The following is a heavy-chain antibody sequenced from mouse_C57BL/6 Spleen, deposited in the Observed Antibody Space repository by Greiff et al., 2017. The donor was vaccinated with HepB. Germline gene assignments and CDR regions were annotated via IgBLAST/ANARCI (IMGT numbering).Heavy chain of an antibody. CDR2: INPSTGGT. CDR1: GYSFTGYY. CDR3: ARSKQTEREGCYFDY. Sequence: VQLQQSGPELVKPGASVKISCKASGYSFTGYYMNWVKQSPEKSLEWIGEINPSTGGTTYNQKFKAKATLTVDKSSSTAYMQRKSLTSEDSAVYYGARSKQTEREGCYFDYWGQGTTLTVSS. D-gene: IGHD6-1*01. J-gene: IGHJ2*01. V-gene: IGHV1-42*01.